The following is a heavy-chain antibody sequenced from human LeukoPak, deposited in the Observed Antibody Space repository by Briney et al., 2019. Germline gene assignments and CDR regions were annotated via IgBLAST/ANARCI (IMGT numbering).Heavy chain of an antibody. D-gene: IGHD3-10*01. CDR1: GDSVSSNSAA. J-gene: IGHJ4*02. CDR2: TYYRSKWHS. V-gene: IGHV6-1*01. Sequence: SQTLSLTCAISGDSVSSNSAAWNWIRQSPSRGLEWLGRTYYRSKWHSYYAPSVKSRITINPDTSKNWFSLQLKSVTPEGTAVYYCARMVGLVSDFWGQGTLVTVSS. CDR3: ARMVGLVSDF.